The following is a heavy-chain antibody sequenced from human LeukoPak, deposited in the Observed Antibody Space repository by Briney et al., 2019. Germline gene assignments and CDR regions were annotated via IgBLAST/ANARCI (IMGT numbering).Heavy chain of an antibody. V-gene: IGHV4-34*01. CDR2: INHSGST. CDR3: AREELVGFDY. D-gene: IGHD6-6*01. CDR1: GGSFSGYY. Sequence: SSETLSLTCAVYGGSFSGYYWSWIRQPPGKGLEWIGEINHSGSTNYNPSLKSRVTISVDTSKNQFSLKLSSVTAAGTAVYYCAREELVGFDYWGQGTLVTVSS. J-gene: IGHJ4*02.